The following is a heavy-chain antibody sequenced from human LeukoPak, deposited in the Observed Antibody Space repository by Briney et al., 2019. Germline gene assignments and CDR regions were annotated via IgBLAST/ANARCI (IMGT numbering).Heavy chain of an antibody. Sequence: SETLSLTCTVSGGSISGNYWSWIRQPPGKRLEWIGYIYSDGRANYNPSLKSRVTISFDTSKNQSSLRLTSVPAADTAFYYCANGGTSQHYPFLASWGQGTLVTVSS. J-gene: IGHJ5*01. CDR2: IYSDGRA. CDR3: ANGGTSQHYPFLAS. V-gene: IGHV4-59*01. CDR1: GGSISGNY. D-gene: IGHD1-1*01.